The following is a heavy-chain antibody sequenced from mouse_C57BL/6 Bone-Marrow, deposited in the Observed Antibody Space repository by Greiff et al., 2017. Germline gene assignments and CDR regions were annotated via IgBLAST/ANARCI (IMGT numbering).Heavy chain of an antibody. V-gene: IGHV1-26*01. J-gene: IGHJ2*01. CDR1: GYTFTDYY. Sequence: EVKLQQSGPELVKPGASVKISCKASGYTFTDYYMNWVKQSHGKSLDWIGDINPNNGGTSYNQKLKGKATLTVDKSSSTAYMELRSLTSEDSAVYYCARDYYGSSWYFDYWGQGTILTVSS. CDR2: INPNNGGT. D-gene: IGHD1-1*01. CDR3: ARDYYGSSWYFDY.